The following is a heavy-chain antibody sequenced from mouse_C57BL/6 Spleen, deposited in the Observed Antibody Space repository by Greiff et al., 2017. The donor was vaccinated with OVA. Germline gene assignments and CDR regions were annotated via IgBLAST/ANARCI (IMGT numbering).Heavy chain of an antibody. Sequence: QVQLQQSGAELVRPGTSVKLSCKASGYTFTSYWMHWVKQRPGQGLEWIGVIDPSDSYTNYNQKFKGKATLTVDTSSSTAYMQLSSLTSEDSAVYYWARNLFYAMDYWGQGTSVTVSS. CDR3: ARNLFYAMDY. J-gene: IGHJ4*01. V-gene: IGHV1-59*01. CDR1: GYTFTSYW. CDR2: IDPSDSYT.